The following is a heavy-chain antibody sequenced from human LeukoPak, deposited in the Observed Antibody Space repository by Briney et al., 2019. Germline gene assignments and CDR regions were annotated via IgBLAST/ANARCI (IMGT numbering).Heavy chain of an antibody. D-gene: IGHD1-14*01. CDR2: INPTTGST. CDR1: GYTFTNFY. V-gene: IGHV1-46*01. CDR3: ARDLNPQSIGMRAFDI. Sequence: GASVEVSCKASGYTFTNFYLHWVRQAPGQGLEWMRIINPTTGSTTYAQKFQGRVTMTRDMSTSTVYMELSSLRSEDTAVYFCARDLNPQSIGMRAFDIWGQGTMVTASS. J-gene: IGHJ3*02.